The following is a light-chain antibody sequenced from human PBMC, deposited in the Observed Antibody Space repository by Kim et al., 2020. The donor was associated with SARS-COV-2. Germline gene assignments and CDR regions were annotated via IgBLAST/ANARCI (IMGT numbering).Light chain of an antibody. J-gene: IGKJ1*01. CDR3: QQYRSSPGT. V-gene: IGKV3-20*01. CDR1: QSVSSSY. Sequence: EIVLTQSPGTLSLSPGERATLSCRASQSVSSSYLGWYQQKPGQAPRLLIYGASSRATGIPDRFSGSGSGTDFTLTISRLEPEDFAVYYCQQYRSSPGTFGQGTKVEIK. CDR2: GAS.